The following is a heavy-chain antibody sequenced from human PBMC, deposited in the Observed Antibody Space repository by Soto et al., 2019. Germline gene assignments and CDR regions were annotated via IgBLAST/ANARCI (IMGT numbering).Heavy chain of an antibody. D-gene: IGHD2-2*02. V-gene: IGHV3-23*01. Sequence: GGSLRLSCAASGFTFSSYAMSWVRQAPAKGLEWVSGISGSGGNTYYADSVGGRFTISRDNSNYTLYLQMNSLRAEDTAVYYCAKDRSDILLVPAAIRGYYYYGMDVWGQGTTVTVSS. J-gene: IGHJ6*02. CDR1: GFTFSSYA. CDR2: ISGSGGNT. CDR3: AKDRSDILLVPAAIRGYYYYGMDV.